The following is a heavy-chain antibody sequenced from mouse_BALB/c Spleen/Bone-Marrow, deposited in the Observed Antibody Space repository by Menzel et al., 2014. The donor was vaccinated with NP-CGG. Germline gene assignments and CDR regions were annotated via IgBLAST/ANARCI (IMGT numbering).Heavy chain of an antibody. V-gene: IGHV4-1*02. J-gene: IGHJ3*01. D-gene: IGHD1-1*01. Sequence: EVKLQESGGGLVQPGGSLKLSCAASGFDFSRYWMSWVRQAPGKGLEWIGEINPDSSTINYTPSLKDKFIISRDNAKNTLYLQMSKVRSEDAALYYCTRPYYYGNFAYWGQGTLVTVSA. CDR3: TRPYYYGNFAY. CDR2: INPDSSTI. CDR1: GFDFSRYW.